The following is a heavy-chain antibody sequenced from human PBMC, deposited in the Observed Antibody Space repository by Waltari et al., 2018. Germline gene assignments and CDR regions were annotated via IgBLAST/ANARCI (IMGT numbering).Heavy chain of an antibody. J-gene: IGHJ2*01. CDR3: AREYFDL. Sequence: EVQLVESGGGLVKPGGSLRLYCAASGFTFSDYTMNWVRQAPGKRLGWVSSINSRGSDIYYADSVKCRFTIARDNAKNSLYLQMNSLRAEDTAVYYCAREYFDLWGRGTLVTVSS. CDR1: GFTFSDYT. V-gene: IGHV3-21*01. CDR2: INSRGSDI.